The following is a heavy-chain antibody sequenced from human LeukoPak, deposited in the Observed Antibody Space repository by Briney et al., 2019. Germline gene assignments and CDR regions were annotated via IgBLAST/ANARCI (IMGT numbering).Heavy chain of an antibody. D-gene: IGHD3-22*01. CDR1: GYTFNSYG. V-gene: IGHV1-18*01. CDR3: ARDQYYDSKGWFDP. CDR2: IHTYNGHT. Sequence: ASVKVSYKSSGYTFNSYGITWVRQAPGQGLEWMGWIHTYNGHTNYAQKLQGRVTMTTDTSTSTAYMELRSLRSDDTAVYYCARDQYYDSKGWFDPWGQGTLVTVSS. J-gene: IGHJ5*02.